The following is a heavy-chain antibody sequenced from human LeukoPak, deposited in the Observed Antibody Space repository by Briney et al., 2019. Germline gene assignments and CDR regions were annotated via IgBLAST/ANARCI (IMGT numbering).Heavy chain of an antibody. D-gene: IGHD5-24*01. CDR2: FYYSGST. CDR1: GGSITSHY. J-gene: IGHJ4*02. CDR3: ARSGGRDGYNFGY. V-gene: IGHV4-59*08. Sequence: TPSGTPSLTRTVSGGSITSHYWSWIREPPGKGLEGIGYFYYSGSTNYNPSLESRVTISVDTSRTHLYLNLSSVTAADTAVYYCARSGGRDGYNFGYWGPGTLVTVSS.